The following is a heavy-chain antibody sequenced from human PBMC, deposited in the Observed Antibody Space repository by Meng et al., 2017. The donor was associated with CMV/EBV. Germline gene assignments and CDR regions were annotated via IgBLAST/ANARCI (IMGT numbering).Heavy chain of an antibody. D-gene: IGHD2-2*01. V-gene: IGHV4-30-4*08. CDR1: GGSISSGDYY. Sequence: SETLSLTCTVSGGSISSGDYYWSWIRQPPGKGLEWIGYIYYSGSIYYNPSLKSRVTISVDTSKNQFSLKLSSVTAADTAVYYCARGMVNTYCSSTSCLDAFDIWGQGTMVTVSS. J-gene: IGHJ3*02. CDR2: IYYSGSI. CDR3: ARGMVNTYCSSTSCLDAFDI.